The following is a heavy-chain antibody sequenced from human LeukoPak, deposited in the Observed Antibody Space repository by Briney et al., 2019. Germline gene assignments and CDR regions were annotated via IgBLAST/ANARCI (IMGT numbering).Heavy chain of an antibody. Sequence: SETLSLTCTVSGGSISRYYWSWIRQPPGKGLEWLGFIYYSGSTNYNPSLKSRVTISLDTSKNQLSLKLSSVTAADTAVYYCERHRDGYDYFDDWGQGTLVTVSS. J-gene: IGHJ4*02. CDR3: ERHRDGYDYFDD. V-gene: IGHV4-59*08. CDR2: IYYSGST. D-gene: IGHD5-24*01. CDR1: GGSISRYY.